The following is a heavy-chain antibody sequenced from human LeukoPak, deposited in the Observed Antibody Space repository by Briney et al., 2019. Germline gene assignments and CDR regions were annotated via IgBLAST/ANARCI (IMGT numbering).Heavy chain of an antibody. V-gene: IGHV3-48*04. CDR1: EFTFSSYS. CDR3: ARAGSSGYYADAFDI. D-gene: IGHD3-22*01. J-gene: IGHJ3*02. CDR2: ISSSGSTI. Sequence: GGSLRLSCAASEFTFSSYSMNWVRQAPGKGLEWVSYISSSGSTIYYADSVKGRFTISRDNAKNSLYLQMNSLRAEDTAVYYCARAGSSGYYADAFDIWGQGTMVTVSS.